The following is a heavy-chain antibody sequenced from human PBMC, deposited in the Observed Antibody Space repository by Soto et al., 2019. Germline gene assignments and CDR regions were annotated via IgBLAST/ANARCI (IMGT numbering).Heavy chain of an antibody. CDR2: INPNSGGT. D-gene: IGHD2-21*02. J-gene: IGHJ6*02. CDR1: GYTFTDYY. V-gene: IGHV1-2*04. CDR3: ARFSLGIEYCGGDCSSVSRYGMDV. Sequence: ASVTVSCKASGYTFTDYYMHWVRQAPGQGLEWMGWINPNSGGTNYAQKFQGWVTMTRDTSISTAYMELSRLRSDDTAVYYCARFSLGIEYCGGDCSSVSRYGMDVWGQGTTVTVSS.